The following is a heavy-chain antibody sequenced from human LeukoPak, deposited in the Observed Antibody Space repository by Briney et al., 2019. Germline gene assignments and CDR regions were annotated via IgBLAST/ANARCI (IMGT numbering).Heavy chain of an antibody. CDR2: IDHSGGT. V-gene: IGHV4-34*01. D-gene: IGHD1-14*01. Sequence: SETLSLTCAVSGGPFSGYYWTWIRQSPGKGLEWIGEIDHSGGTHNNPSLRSRVTISVDTSKSQFSLKLTSVTAAYTGVYYCAKPGGFFLYYMDVWGKGTTVTVSS. CDR1: GGPFSGYY. CDR3: AKPGGFFLYYMDV. J-gene: IGHJ6*03.